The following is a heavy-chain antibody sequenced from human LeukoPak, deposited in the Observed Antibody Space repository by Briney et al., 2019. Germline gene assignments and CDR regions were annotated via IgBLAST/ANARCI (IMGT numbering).Heavy chain of an antibody. CDR2: IRHDEANS. V-gene: IGHV3-30*02. CDR1: GFNLNSYA. CDR3: AKQYTPSSPLGELDS. D-gene: IGHD6-6*01. J-gene: IGHJ4*02. Sequence: GGSLRLSCAVSGFNLNSYAMHWVRQAPGKGLEWVAVIRHDEANSFYADSVQGRFTISRDTSKKLLYLQMNSLRVEDTAVYYCAKQYTPSSPLGELDSWGQGTLVTVSS.